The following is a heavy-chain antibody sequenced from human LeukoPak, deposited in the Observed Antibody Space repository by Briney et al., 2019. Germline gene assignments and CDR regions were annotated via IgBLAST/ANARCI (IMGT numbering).Heavy chain of an antibody. J-gene: IGHJ4*02. Sequence: SETLSLTCTVSGGSISSSAYYWGWIRQPPGKGLEWIGSIFFSGSTYYNPSLKSRVTISVDTSKNQLSLKLSSVTAADTAVYYCARLEAEQWLANFDYWGQGTLVTVSS. D-gene: IGHD6-19*01. V-gene: IGHV4-39*01. CDR2: IFFSGST. CDR1: GGSISSSAYY. CDR3: ARLEAEQWLANFDY.